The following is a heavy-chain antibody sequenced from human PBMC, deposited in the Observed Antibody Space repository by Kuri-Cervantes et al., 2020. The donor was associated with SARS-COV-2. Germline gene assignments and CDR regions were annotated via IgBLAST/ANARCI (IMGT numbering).Heavy chain of an antibody. D-gene: IGHD6-19*01. V-gene: IGHV1-69*13. Sequence: SVKVSCKASGGAFSSYANSWVRQAPGQGLEWMGGIIPIFGTANYAQKFQGRVMITADESSNTAYMELSSLSSEDSAVYYCANAVAGGRFDYWGQGTLVTVSS. CDR3: ANAVAGGRFDY. CDR2: IIPIFGTA. CDR1: GGAFSSYA. J-gene: IGHJ4*02.